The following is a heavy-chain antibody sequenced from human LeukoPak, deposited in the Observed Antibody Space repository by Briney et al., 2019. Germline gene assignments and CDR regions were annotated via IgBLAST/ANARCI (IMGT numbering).Heavy chain of an antibody. CDR3: ARGAIRPYSSSSPLSYYMDV. D-gene: IGHD6-6*01. V-gene: IGHV1-2*02. CDR2: INPNSGGT. J-gene: IGHJ6*03. Sequence: ASVKVSCKASGYTFTGYYMHWVRQAPGQGLEWMGWINPNSGGTNYAQKLQGRVTMTTDTSTSTAYMELRSLRSDDTAVYYCARGAIRPYSSSSPLSYYMDVWGKGTTVTVSS. CDR1: GYTFTGYY.